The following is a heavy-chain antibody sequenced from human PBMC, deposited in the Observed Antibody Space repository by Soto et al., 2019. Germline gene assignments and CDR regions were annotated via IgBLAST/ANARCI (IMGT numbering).Heavy chain of an antibody. Sequence: SETLSLTCGVSGGSISSDNCWSCVRQPPGKGLEWIGEIYHSGSTKYSPSLKSRVTISVDKSKNQLALKLSSVTAADTAVYYCAKMGPGSFDPWGQGTLVTVS. CDR3: AKMGPGSFDP. CDR1: GGSISSDNC. V-gene: IGHV4-4*02. D-gene: IGHD3-10*01. CDR2: IYHSGST. J-gene: IGHJ5*02.